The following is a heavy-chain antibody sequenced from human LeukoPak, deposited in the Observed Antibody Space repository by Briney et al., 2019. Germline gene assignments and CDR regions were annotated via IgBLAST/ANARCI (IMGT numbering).Heavy chain of an antibody. Sequence: GGSLRLPCAASGFTFSSYAMTWVRQAPGKGLECVSAISGRGDGSYYADSVKGRFTISRDNSMHTLFLQMNSLRAEDTALYYCAKIKTPYTDSVRFPSDYWGQGTLVTVSS. CDR3: AKIKTPYTDSVRFPSDY. CDR2: ISGRGDGS. J-gene: IGHJ4*02. CDR1: GFTFSSYA. D-gene: IGHD3-16*01. V-gene: IGHV3-23*01.